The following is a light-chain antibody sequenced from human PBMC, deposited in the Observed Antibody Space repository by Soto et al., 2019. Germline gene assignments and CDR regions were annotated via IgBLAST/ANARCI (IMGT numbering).Light chain of an antibody. CDR2: SAS. Sequence: DIQMTQSPYSLSASVGDSVTITCRASQNIRTYLNWYQQKPGRAPKLLIHSASALPSGVPSRFSGRVSGTEFTLTMSGLQPEDFATYYCQQGHSTPYTFGQGTKVEIK. CDR1: QNIRTY. CDR3: QQGHSTPYT. J-gene: IGKJ2*01. V-gene: IGKV1-39*01.